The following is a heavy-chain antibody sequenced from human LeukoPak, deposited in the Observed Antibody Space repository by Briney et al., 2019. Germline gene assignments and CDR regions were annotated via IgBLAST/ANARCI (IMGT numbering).Heavy chain of an antibody. CDR1: GFTFSSYA. Sequence: GGSLRLSCAASGFTFSSYAMIWVRLAPGKGLEWVSTISASDDSTNYADSVKGRFTISRDNSENTLFLQMNSLRAEDTAVYYCAKSFAFAASDHWGQGALVTVSS. CDR2: ISASDDST. CDR3: AKSFAFAASDH. D-gene: IGHD2-15*01. J-gene: IGHJ4*01. V-gene: IGHV3-23*01.